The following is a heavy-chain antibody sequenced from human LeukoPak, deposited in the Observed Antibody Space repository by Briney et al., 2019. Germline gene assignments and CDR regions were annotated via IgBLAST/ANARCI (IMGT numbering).Heavy chain of an antibody. CDR1: GFTFSSYW. V-gene: IGHV4-39*01. CDR2: IYYSGST. CDR3: ARHVLRRGPWFFEY. D-gene: IGHD4-17*01. Sequence: GSLRLSCAASGFTFSSYWMSWVRQPPGKGLEWIGSIYYSGSTYNPSLKSRVTLSVDTYKKQFSLNLSSVTAADTAVYYCARHVLRRGPWFFEYWGQGTLVTVSS. J-gene: IGHJ4*02.